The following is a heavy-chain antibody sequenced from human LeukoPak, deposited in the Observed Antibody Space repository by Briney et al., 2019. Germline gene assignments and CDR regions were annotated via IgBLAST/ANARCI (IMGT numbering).Heavy chain of an antibody. CDR3: ARGGVGDRLKD. CDR2: INHRGST. Sequence: SETLSLTCAVYGGSFSGYYWTWIRQPPGKGLEWIEEINHRGSTNYNPSLKSRVTISVDTSINQLSLKLTSLTAADTAVYYCARGGVGDRLKDWGQGTLVTVSS. D-gene: IGHD5-24*01. CDR1: GGSFSGYY. J-gene: IGHJ4*02. V-gene: IGHV4-34*01.